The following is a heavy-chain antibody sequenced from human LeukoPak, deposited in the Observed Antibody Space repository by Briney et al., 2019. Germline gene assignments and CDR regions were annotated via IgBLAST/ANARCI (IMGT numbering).Heavy chain of an antibody. CDR3: AKDPGYSGYENWFDP. D-gene: IGHD5-12*01. CDR1: GFTFDDYA. Sequence: GGSLRLSCAASGFTFDDYAMHWVRQAPGKGLEWVSLISGDGGSTYYADSVKGRFTISRDNSKNSLYLQMNSLRTEDTALYYCAKDPGYSGYENWFDPWGQGTLVTVSS. CDR2: ISGDGGST. J-gene: IGHJ5*02. V-gene: IGHV3-43*02.